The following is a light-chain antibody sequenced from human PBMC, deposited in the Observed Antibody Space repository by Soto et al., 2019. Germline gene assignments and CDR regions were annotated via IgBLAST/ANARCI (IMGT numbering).Light chain of an antibody. CDR1: SSDVGHYNY. J-gene: IGLJ1*01. CDR3: SSYTTNFTYV. V-gene: IGLV2-14*03. CDR2: DVN. Sequence: QSVLTQPASVSGSPGQSIAISCTGTSSDVGHYNYVSWYQQHPGRAPKLMIYDVNNRPSGVSNRFSGSKSGNTASLTISGLQTEDEADYYCSSYTTNFTYVFGTGTKVTVL.